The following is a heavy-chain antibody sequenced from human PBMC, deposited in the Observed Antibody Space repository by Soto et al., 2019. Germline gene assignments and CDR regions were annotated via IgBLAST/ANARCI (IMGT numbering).Heavy chain of an antibody. D-gene: IGHD3-3*01. CDR1: GGSFSGGGYY. J-gene: IGHJ3*02. V-gene: IGHV4-31*03. CDR3: ARTSIFGVVLNAFDI. Sequence: KTSETLSLTCTVSGGSFSGGGYYWSWIRQHPGKGLEWMGYTSYSGSTKYKPSLQSRITISVDTSKNQFSLRLTSVTAADTAIYFCARTSIFGVVLNAFDIWGPGTLVTVS. CDR2: TSYSGST.